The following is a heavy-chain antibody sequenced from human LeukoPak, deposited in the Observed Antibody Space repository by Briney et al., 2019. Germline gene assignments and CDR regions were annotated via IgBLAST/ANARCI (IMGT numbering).Heavy chain of an antibody. CDR2: ITYRGSP. CDR3: AKGRFPVRGLHLARHNWFDP. CDR1: GGSLDIYY. Sequence: PSETLSLTCGASGGSLDIYYWMFVRQPPGKGLQWIGEITYRGSPYYHPSLKSRVTISIDASQRHVSLTLNSVTAADTAVYYCAKGRFPVRGLHLARHNWFDPGGQGTLVTASS. J-gene: IGHJ5*02. D-gene: IGHD3-10*01. V-gene: IGHV4-34*01.